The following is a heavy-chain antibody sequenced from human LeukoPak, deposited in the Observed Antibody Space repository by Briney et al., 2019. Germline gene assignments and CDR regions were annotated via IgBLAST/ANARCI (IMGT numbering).Heavy chain of an antibody. V-gene: IGHV3-64*01. Sequence: GGSLRLSCAASGFTISRSSMHWVRQAPGKGLEFVSAISRSGGNTYYANSVKGRFTISRDNAKNTLYLQMNSLRAEDTAVYYCARGGFRSWSYMDVWGKGTTVTISS. CDR3: ARGGFRSWSYMDV. CDR1: GFTISRSS. D-gene: IGHD3-16*02. J-gene: IGHJ6*03. CDR2: ISRSGGNT.